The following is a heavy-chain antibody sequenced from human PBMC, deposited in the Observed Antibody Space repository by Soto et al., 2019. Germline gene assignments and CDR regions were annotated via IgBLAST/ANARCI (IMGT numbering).Heavy chain of an antibody. CDR2: IIPIFGTA. J-gene: IGHJ6*02. Sequence: QVQLVQSGAEVKKPGSSVKVSCKASGGTFSSYAISWVRQAPGQGLEWMGGIIPIFGTANYAQKFQGRVTITVDKSTSTAYMELSSLRSEDTAVYYCASPTREWLPPARDYYYGMDVWGQGTTVTVSS. CDR1: GGTFSSYA. V-gene: IGHV1-69*06. D-gene: IGHD3-3*01. CDR3: ASPTREWLPPARDYYYGMDV.